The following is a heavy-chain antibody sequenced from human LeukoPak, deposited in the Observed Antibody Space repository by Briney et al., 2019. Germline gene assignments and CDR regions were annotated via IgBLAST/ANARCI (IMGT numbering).Heavy chain of an antibody. Sequence: GGSLRLSCVASGFTFSSYEMNWVRQAPGKGLEWVSYISSSGYTIYYADSVKGRFTISRDTAKNSLYLQMNNLRAEDTAVYYCARVLRYCSGGNCYSGGLGYMDVWGKGTTVTISS. D-gene: IGHD2-15*01. CDR2: ISSSGYTI. CDR3: ARVLRYCSGGNCYSGGLGYMDV. CDR1: GFTFSSYE. V-gene: IGHV3-48*03. J-gene: IGHJ6*03.